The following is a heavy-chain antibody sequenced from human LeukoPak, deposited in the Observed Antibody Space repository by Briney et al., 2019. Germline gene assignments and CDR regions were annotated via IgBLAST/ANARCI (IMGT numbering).Heavy chain of an antibody. Sequence: GASVKVSCKASGGTFSSYAISWVRQAPGQGLEWMGWMNPNSGNTGYAQKFQGRVTITRNTSISTAYMELSSLRSEDTAVYYCARGRYSSGWYGGDAFDIWGQGTMVTVSS. CDR2: MNPNSGNT. V-gene: IGHV1-8*03. CDR1: GGTFSSYA. CDR3: ARGRYSSGWYGGDAFDI. D-gene: IGHD6-19*01. J-gene: IGHJ3*02.